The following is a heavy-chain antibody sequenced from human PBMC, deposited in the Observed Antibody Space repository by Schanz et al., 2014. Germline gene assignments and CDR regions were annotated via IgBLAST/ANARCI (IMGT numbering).Heavy chain of an antibody. J-gene: IGHJ3*01. V-gene: IGHV1-18*01. CDR2: ISPYTGTT. Sequence: QVQLVQSGDEAKKPGASVKVSCKTSGYTFSDYGITWVRQAPGQGLEWVGWISPYTGTTHYFDKMEGRVTMTTDSSTSTAYMELRRLRSDDTAMYYCAAMWGYGTATACQILEVLNVWGQGTMVTVSS. CDR1: GYTFSDYG. D-gene: IGHD2-8*02. CDR3: AAMWGYGTATACQILEVLNV.